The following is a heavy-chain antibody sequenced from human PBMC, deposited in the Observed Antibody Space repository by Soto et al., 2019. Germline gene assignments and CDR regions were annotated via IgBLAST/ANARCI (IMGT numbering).Heavy chain of an antibody. J-gene: IGHJ4*02. D-gene: IGHD2-21*02. CDR2: ISAYNGNT. CDR3: ARDYGVSGDSTFDY. CDR1: GYTFTSYG. V-gene: IGHV1-18*01. Sequence: QVQLVQSGAEVKKPGASVKVSCKASGYTFTSYGISWLRQAPGHGLEWMGWISAYNGNTNYAQKLQGRVTMTTDTSTSTAFMELRSLRSDDTAVYYYARDYGVSGDSTFDYWGQGTLVTVSS.